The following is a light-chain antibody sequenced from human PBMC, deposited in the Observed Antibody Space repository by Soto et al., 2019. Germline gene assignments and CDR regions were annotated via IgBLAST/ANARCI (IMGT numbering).Light chain of an antibody. CDR3: SSYTSGGNYV. CDR1: ASTIGRNY. Sequence: SALTQSPSASGTPGHSVTISCSGSASTIGRNYVYWYQQLPGTAPKLLIYRNSQRPSGVPDRFSGSKSGTSASLTISGLQAEDEADYYCSSYTSGGNYVFGSGTKVTVL. V-gene: IGLV1-47*01. CDR2: RNS. J-gene: IGLJ1*01.